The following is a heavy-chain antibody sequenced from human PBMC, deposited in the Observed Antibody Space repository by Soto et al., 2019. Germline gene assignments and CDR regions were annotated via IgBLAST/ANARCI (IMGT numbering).Heavy chain of an antibody. D-gene: IGHD4-17*01. CDR2: IYYSGST. CDR3: ARQMTTVTTVDY. J-gene: IGHJ4*02. V-gene: IGHV4-30-2*01. Sequence: QLQLQESGSGLVKPSQTLSLTCAVSGGSISSGGYSWSWIRQPPGKGLEWIGYIYYSGSTYYNPSLNSRVNISVDRSKNQLSLKLSSVTAADTAVYYCARQMTTVTTVDYWGQGTLVTVSS. CDR1: GGSISSGGYS.